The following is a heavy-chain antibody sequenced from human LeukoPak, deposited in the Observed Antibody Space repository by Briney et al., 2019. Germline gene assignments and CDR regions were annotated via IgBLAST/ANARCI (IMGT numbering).Heavy chain of an antibody. J-gene: IGHJ3*02. Sequence: GGSLRLSCAASGFTFSDYYMSWIRQAPGKGLEWVSYISSSGSTIYYADSVKGRFTISRDNAKNSLYLQMNSLRAEDTAVYYCARVAAGYYYDSSGYLAFDIWGQGTMVTVSS. CDR3: ARVAAGYYYDSSGYLAFDI. D-gene: IGHD3-22*01. CDR1: GFTFSDYY. V-gene: IGHV3-11*04. CDR2: ISSSGSTI.